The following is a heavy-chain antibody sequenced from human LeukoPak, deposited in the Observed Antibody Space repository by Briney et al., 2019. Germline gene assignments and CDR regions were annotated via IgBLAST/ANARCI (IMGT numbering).Heavy chain of an antibody. J-gene: IGHJ4*02. CDR3: AKDSVGATNFDY. D-gene: IGHD1-26*01. V-gene: IGHV3-23*01. Sequence: ETLSLTCAVYGGSFSGYFWSWIRQPPGKGLEWVSAISGSGGSTYYADSVKGRFTISRDNSKNTLYLQMNSLRAEDTAVYYCAKDSVGATNFDYWGQGTLVTVSS. CDR2: ISGSGGST. CDR1: GGSFSGYF.